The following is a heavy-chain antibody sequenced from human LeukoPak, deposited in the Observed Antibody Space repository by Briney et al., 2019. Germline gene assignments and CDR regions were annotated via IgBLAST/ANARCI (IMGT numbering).Heavy chain of an antibody. CDR2: ISSSSSYL. CDR3: ARVPLEQHSDY. J-gene: IGHJ4*02. V-gene: IGHV3-21*01. D-gene: IGHD6-13*01. CDR1: GFTFSSYS. Sequence: GVYLRRNCAGSGFTFSSYSLNWLRQAPGKGLKWVLSISSSSSYLYYADSVKGRFTISRDNAKNSLYLQMNSLRAEDTAVYYCARVPLEQHSDYWGQGTLVTVSS.